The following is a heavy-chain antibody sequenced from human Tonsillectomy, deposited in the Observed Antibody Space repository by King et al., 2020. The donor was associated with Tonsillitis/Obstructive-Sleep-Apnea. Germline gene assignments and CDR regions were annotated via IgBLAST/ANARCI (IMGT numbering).Heavy chain of an antibody. V-gene: IGHV3-30*04. CDR1: GFNFSSYA. D-gene: IGHD2-15*01. CDR3: ARDLGYCSGGSCYYFDY. Sequence: VQLVESGGGVVQPGRSLILSCAASGFNFSSYAMHWVRQAPGKGLEWAAVISFDGSYKYYADSVKGRFTISRDNSKNTLYLQMNSLRPEDTAVYYCARDLGYCSGGSCYYFDYWGQGPLVTVSS. CDR2: ISFDGSYK. J-gene: IGHJ4*02.